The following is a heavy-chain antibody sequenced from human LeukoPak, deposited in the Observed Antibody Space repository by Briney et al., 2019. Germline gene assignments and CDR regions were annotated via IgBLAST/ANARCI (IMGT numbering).Heavy chain of an antibody. Sequence: GGSLRLSCAASGFTFSSYGMSWVRQAPGKGLEWVSAISGGGGSTYYADSVKGRFTISRDNSKNTLYLQVNSLRAEDTAVYYCAKGARYFDWLSYWGQGTLVTVSS. J-gene: IGHJ4*02. CDR3: AKGARYFDWLSY. D-gene: IGHD3-9*01. V-gene: IGHV3-23*01. CDR1: GFTFSSYG. CDR2: ISGGGGST.